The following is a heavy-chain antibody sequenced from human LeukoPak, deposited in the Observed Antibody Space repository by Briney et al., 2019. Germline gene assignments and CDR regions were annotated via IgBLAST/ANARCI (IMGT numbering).Heavy chain of an antibody. J-gene: IGHJ4*02. V-gene: IGHV4-34*12. CDR3: ARPRYGSGSLDS. CDR2: IIHSGST. D-gene: IGHD3-10*01. CDR1: GESFSGHY. Sequence: PSETLSLTCAVYGESFSGHYWTWIRQPPGRGLEWIGEIIHSGSTTSNPSLNNRVTISVDTSKNQFSLKLTSVTAADTAVYCCARPRYGSGSLDSWGQGTLVTVSS.